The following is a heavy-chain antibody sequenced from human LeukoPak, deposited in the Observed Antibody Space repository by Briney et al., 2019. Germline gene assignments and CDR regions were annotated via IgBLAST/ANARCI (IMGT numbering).Heavy chain of an antibody. V-gene: IGHV4-59*01. CDR1: AGSINSYY. D-gene: IGHD4-23*01. Sequence: KPSETLSLTCTVSAGSINSYYCSWIRQPPGKGREWIAYIYYTGKTNYNPSLKSLVTISVDTSKNQFSLKLNSVTAADTAVYYCARKNVAGYGGNWYFDLWGRGTLVTVSS. J-gene: IGHJ2*01. CDR2: IYYTGKT. CDR3: ARKNVAGYGGNWYFDL.